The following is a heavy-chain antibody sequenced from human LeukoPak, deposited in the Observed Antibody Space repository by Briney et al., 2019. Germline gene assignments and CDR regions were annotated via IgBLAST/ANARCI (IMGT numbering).Heavy chain of an antibody. CDR1: GDSITNCY. Sequence: SETLSLTCTVSGDSITNCYWSWIRQPPGKALEWIGYIYYTGTTKYNPSLMSRATISLDTSKNQFSLKLTSVTAADTALFFCARGYDIDVWGQGTTVTVSS. V-gene: IGHV4-59*01. CDR3: ARGYDIDV. J-gene: IGHJ6*02. CDR2: IYYTGTT.